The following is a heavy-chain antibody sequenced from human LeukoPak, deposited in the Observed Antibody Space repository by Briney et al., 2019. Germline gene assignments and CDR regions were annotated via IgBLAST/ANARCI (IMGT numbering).Heavy chain of an antibody. CDR3: ARVYCTNGVCYIDY. J-gene: IGHJ4*02. V-gene: IGHV4-4*07. CDR1: GGSISSYY. CDR2: IYTSGST. D-gene: IGHD2-8*01. Sequence: PPETLSLTCTVSGGSISSYYWSWIRQPAGKGLEWIGRIYTSGSTNYNPSLKSRVTMSVDTSKNQFSLKLSSVTAADTAAYYCARVYCTNGVCYIDYWGQGTLVTVSS.